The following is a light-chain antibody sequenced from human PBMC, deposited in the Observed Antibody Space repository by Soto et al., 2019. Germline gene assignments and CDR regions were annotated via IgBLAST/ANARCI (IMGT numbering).Light chain of an antibody. J-gene: IGKJ2*01. CDR1: QKIHSW. V-gene: IGKV1-5*01. CDR3: QKYHTSAYT. Sequence: DIQMTQSPSTLSASVGDRVTITCRASQKIHSWLAWYQQKPGKAPKLLIYDASTLEGGVSSRFGGSGTGTEFTLTISSLQPDDFATYYCQKYHTSAYTLGQGTKREIK. CDR2: DAS.